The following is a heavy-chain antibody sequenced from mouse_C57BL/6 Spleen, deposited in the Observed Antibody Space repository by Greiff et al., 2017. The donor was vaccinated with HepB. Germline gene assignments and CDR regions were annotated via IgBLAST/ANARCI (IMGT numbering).Heavy chain of an antibody. V-gene: IGHV5-6*01. CDR2: ISSGGSYT. CDR3: ARHSSDDYDYDWFAY. CDR1: GFTFSSYG. D-gene: IGHD2-4*01. Sequence: EVMLVESGGDLVKPGGSPKLSCAASGFTFSSYGMSWVRQTPDKRLEWVATISSGGSYTYYPDSVNGRFTISKDNAKNTLYLQMSSLKSEDTAIYYCARHSSDDYDYDWFAYRGQGTLVSVSA. J-gene: IGHJ3*01.